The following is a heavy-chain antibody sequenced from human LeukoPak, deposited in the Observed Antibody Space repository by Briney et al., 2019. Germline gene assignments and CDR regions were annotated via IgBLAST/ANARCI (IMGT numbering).Heavy chain of an antibody. Sequence: GGSLRLSCVASGFGFSTYWMSWVRQAPGKGLEWVANIKEDGSEEYYVDSLKGRFTISRDNVRNSLYLQINSLRVEDTAVYYCGRDSFETDIDYWGQGTLVTVSS. CDR2: IKEDGSEE. CDR1: GFGFSTYW. V-gene: IGHV3-7*01. D-gene: IGHD1-14*01. J-gene: IGHJ4*02. CDR3: GRDSFETDIDY.